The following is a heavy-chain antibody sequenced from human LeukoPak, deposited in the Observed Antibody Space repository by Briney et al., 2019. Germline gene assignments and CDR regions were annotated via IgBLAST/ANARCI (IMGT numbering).Heavy chain of an antibody. D-gene: IGHD3-22*01. CDR1: GYTFTGYY. J-gene: IGHJ4*02. V-gene: IGHV1-2*02. CDR2: INPNSGGT. CDR3: ARENYYDSSGLDY. Sequence: ASVKVSCKASGYTFTGYYMHWVRQAPGQGLEWMGWINPNSGGTNYAQKFQGRVTMTRDTSISTAYMELSRLRSDDTAVYYCARENYYDSSGLDYWGQGTLVTVSS.